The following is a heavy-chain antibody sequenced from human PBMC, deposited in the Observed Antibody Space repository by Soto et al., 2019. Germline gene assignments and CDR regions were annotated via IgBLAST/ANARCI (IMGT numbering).Heavy chain of an antibody. D-gene: IGHD3-10*01. CDR1: GGTFSSYA. Sequence: QVQLVQSGAEVKKPGSSVKVSCKASGGTFSSYAISWVRQAPGQGLEWMGGIIPIFGTANYEQKFQGRVTITADESTSTAYMELSSLRSEDTAVYYCARDSITMVRGPNWFDPWGQGTLVTVSS. V-gene: IGHV1-69*01. J-gene: IGHJ5*02. CDR3: ARDSITMVRGPNWFDP. CDR2: IIPIFGTA.